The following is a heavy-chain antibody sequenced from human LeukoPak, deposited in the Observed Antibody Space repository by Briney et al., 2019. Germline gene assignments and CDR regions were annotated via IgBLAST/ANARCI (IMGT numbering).Heavy chain of an antibody. Sequence: TGGSLRLSCAASGFTFSSYSMNWVRQAPGKGLEWVSSISSSSSYIYYADSVKGRFTISRDNAKNSLYLQMNSLRAEDTAVYYCASELSSTDSCFDYWGQGTLVTVSS. CDR1: GFTFSSYS. D-gene: IGHD6-13*01. CDR3: ASELSSTDSCFDY. J-gene: IGHJ4*02. CDR2: ISSSSSYI. V-gene: IGHV3-21*01.